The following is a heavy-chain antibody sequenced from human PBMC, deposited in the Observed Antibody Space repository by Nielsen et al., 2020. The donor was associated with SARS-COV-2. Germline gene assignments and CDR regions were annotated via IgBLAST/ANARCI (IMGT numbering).Heavy chain of an antibody. CDR1: GFTFSDSS. J-gene: IGHJ3*02. Sequence: GGSLGLSCAASGFTFSDSSMNWVRQASGKGLEWLGRIRSKANDYATEYPASVKGRFIISRDDSKNTAYLLMNSLKIDDTAVYYCARVNPTSGSWFDAFDIWGQGTLVTVSS. D-gene: IGHD1-26*01. V-gene: IGHV3-73*01. CDR2: IRSKANDYAT. CDR3: ARVNPTSGSWFDAFDI.